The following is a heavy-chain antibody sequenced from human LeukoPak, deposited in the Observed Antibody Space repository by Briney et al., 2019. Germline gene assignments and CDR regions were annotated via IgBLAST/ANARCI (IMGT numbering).Heavy chain of an antibody. CDR3: AKDPLSRICSSTSCHHL. Sequence: GGSLRPSCASSGFPFSSYGMGLGPPAPGEGLGLVWGNSCSGGSTYYADSVKGRFPITRDNSKNTLYLQMNSLRAEDTAVYYCAKDPLSRICSSTSCHHLWGQGTLVTVSS. V-gene: IGHV3-23*01. D-gene: IGHD2-2*01. J-gene: IGHJ5*02. CDR1: GFPFSSYG. CDR2: NSCSGGST.